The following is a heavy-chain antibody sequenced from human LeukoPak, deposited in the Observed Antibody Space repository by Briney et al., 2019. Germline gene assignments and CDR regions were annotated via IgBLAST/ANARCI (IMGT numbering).Heavy chain of an antibody. CDR3: ARGSSGWFNWFDP. Sequence: SETLSLTCTVSGASISSYYWNWIRQPPGKGLEWIGYIYYSGSTNYNPSLKSRVTISVDTSKNLFSLKLSSVTAADTAVYYCARGSSGWFNWFDPWGQGTLVTVSS. CDR1: GASISSYY. CDR2: IYYSGST. V-gene: IGHV4-59*01. J-gene: IGHJ5*02. D-gene: IGHD6-19*01.